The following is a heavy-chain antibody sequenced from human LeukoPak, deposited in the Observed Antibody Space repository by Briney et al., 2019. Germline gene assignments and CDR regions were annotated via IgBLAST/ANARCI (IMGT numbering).Heavy chain of an antibody. V-gene: IGHV3-74*01. CDR1: GFTFSSYW. CDR3: VRDFYNSGGN. Sequence: PGGSLRLSCAASGFTFSSYWMHWVRQAPGKGLVWVSRIKTDGSSTGYADSVKGRFTISRDNAKNTLYLHMNSLRAEDTAVYYCVRDFYNSGGNWGQGTLVIVSS. D-gene: IGHD3-22*01. J-gene: IGHJ4*02. CDR2: IKTDGSST.